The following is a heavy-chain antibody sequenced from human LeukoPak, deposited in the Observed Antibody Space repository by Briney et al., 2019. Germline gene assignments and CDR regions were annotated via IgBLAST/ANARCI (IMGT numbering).Heavy chain of an antibody. V-gene: IGHV4-34*01. D-gene: IGHD6-13*01. CDR1: GGSFSSYY. CDR2: INNSGST. CDR3: VRDIAAAGGFDY. J-gene: IGHJ4*02. Sequence: SETLSLTCGVYGGSFSSYYWSWIRQPPGKGLEWIGEINNSGSTNYNPSLKSRVTISVDTSKNQFSLKLSSVTAADTAVYYCVRDIAAAGGFDYWGQGTLVTVSS.